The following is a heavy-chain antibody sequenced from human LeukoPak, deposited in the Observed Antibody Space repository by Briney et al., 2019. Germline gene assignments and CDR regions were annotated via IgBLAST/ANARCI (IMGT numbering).Heavy chain of an antibody. D-gene: IGHD3-22*01. J-gene: IGHJ4*02. CDR2: INPSGGST. CDR3: ARSQAKPTYYCDSSGYYDY. CDR1: GYTFTSYY. Sequence: ASVKVSCKASGYTFTSYYMHWVRQAPGQGLEWMGIINPSGGSTSYAQKFQGRVTMTRDTSTSTVYMELSSLRSEDTAVYYCARSQAKPTYYCDSSGYYDYWGQGTLVTVSS. V-gene: IGHV1-46*01.